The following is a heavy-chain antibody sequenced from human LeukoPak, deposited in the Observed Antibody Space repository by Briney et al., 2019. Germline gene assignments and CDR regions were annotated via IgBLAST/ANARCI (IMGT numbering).Heavy chain of an antibody. V-gene: IGHV3-66*01. D-gene: IGHD6-19*01. CDR2: IYSGGST. CDR1: GFTVSSNY. Sequence: GGSLRLSCAASGFTVSSNYMSWVRQAPGKGLEWVSVIYSGGSTYYADSVKGRFTISRDNSKNTLYLQMNSLRAEDTAVYYCARARVAVAGPFDYWGQGTLVTVSS. CDR3: ARARVAVAGPFDY. J-gene: IGHJ4*02.